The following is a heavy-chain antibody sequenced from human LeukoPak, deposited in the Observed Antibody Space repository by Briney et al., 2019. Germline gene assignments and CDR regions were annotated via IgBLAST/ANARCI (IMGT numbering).Heavy chain of an antibody. CDR3: ASASVDTAMVTVDY. D-gene: IGHD5-18*01. J-gene: IGHJ4*02. CDR2: ISNSDGKT. V-gene: IGHV3-23*01. Sequence: GGSLRLSCAASGFTFSSYAMSWVRQAPGKGLEWVSTISNSDGKTYYADSVKGRFTISRDNAKNSLYLQMNSLRAADTAIYYCASASVDTAMVTVDYWGQGTLVTVSS. CDR1: GFTFSSYA.